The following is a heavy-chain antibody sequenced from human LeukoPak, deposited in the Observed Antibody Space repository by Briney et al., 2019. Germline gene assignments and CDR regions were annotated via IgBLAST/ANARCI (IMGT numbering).Heavy chain of an antibody. V-gene: IGHV3-7*03. D-gene: IGHD6-19*01. Sequence: GGSLRLSCAASGFTFSNYWMSWVRQAPGKGLEWVANIKEDGSEKYYVDSVKGRFTISRDNAKYSLYLQMNSLRAEDTAVYYCARDSVSSGWSSDTYYFDYWGQGTLVTVSS. J-gene: IGHJ4*02. CDR2: IKEDGSEK. CDR1: GFTFSNYW. CDR3: ARDSVSSGWSSDTYYFDY.